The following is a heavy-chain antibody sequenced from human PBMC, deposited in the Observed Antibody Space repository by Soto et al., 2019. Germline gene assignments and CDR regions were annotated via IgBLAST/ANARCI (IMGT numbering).Heavy chain of an antibody. D-gene: IGHD2-2*02. CDR2: ISGSGDST. V-gene: IGHV3-23*01. CDR3: AKGTVPAAIRRDYFDY. J-gene: IGHJ4*02. CDR1: GFTFSTYA. Sequence: GGSLRLSCAASGFTFSTYAMSWVRQAPGKGLEWVSAISGSGDSTHYADSVKGRFTISRDNSKNTLYLQMNSLRAEDTAVYYCAKGTVPAAIRRDYFDYWGQGTLVTVSS.